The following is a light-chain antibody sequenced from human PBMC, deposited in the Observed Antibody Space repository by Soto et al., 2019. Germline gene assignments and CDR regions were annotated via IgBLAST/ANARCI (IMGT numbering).Light chain of an antibody. J-gene: IGKJ1*01. CDR3: QHFGTSSWT. V-gene: IGKV3-20*01. CDR2: LAS. Sequence: EVVLTQSPGTLSLSPGERATLSCRASQTISSAALAWYQQKPGQAPRLLMYLASTRAPGIPDRFSGGGSGTDFTLTISRLEPEDVAVYYCQHFGTSSWTFGQGTKVEIK. CDR1: QTISSAA.